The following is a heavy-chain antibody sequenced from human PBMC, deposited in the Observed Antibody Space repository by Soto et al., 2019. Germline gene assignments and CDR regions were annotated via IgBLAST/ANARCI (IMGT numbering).Heavy chain of an antibody. D-gene: IGHD3-16*01. CDR1: GFIFSDYY. Sequence: GGSLRLSCAASGFIFSDYYMSWIRQAPGRGLEWVSSISSSGSDIYYADSGKGRFTISRDNAKNSLYLQMNSLRAEDTAVYYCASAPGAYGYYYYFGMDVWGQGTTVSVSS. CDR2: ISSSGSDI. J-gene: IGHJ6*02. CDR3: ASAPGAYGYYYYFGMDV. V-gene: IGHV3-11*04.